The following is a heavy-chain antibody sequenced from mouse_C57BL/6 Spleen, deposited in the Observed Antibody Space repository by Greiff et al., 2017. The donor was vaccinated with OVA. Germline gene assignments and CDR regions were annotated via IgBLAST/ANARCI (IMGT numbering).Heavy chain of an antibody. CDR2: ISSGGSYT. J-gene: IGHJ4*01. Sequence: EVQLVESGGDLVKPGGSLKLSCAASGFTFSSYGMSWVRQTPDKRLEWVATISSGGSYTYYPDSVKGRFTISRDNAKNTLYLQMSSLKSEDTAMYYCARRKAYYGYDGYAMDYWGQGTSVTVSS. D-gene: IGHD2-2*01. CDR1: GFTFSSYG. V-gene: IGHV5-6*01. CDR3: ARRKAYYGYDGYAMDY.